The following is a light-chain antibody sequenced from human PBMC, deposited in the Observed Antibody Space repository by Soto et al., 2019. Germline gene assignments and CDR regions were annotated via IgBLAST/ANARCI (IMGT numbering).Light chain of an antibody. J-gene: IGKJ5*01. CDR1: QFISRS. CDR2: DAS. CDR3: QQHSNWPPIT. Sequence: ETVLAQSPATLSLSPGERATLSCTSSQFISRSLAWYQQKPGQAPRLLIHDASDRATGIPGRFSGSGSGTDFTLTISSLEPEDFAVYYCQQHSNWPPITFGQGTRLEIK. V-gene: IGKV3-11*01.